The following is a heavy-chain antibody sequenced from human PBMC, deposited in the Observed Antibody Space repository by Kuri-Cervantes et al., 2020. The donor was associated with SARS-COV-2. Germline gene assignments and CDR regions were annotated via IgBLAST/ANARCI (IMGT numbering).Heavy chain of an antibody. Sequence: GESLKISCKASGYTLKTYGLSWVRQAPGQGLEWMGWISAYNDNTNYAQNLQGRATMTTDTSTSTAYMELRSLTSDDTAVYYCVRNMYYDFWSAYGDWGQGTLVTVSS. D-gene: IGHD3-3*01. CDR3: VRNMYYDFWSAYGD. J-gene: IGHJ4*02. CDR2: ISAYNDNT. V-gene: IGHV1-18*01. CDR1: GYTLKTYG.